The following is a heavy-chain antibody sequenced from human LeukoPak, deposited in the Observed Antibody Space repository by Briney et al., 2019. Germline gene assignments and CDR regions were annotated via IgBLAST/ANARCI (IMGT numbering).Heavy chain of an antibody. D-gene: IGHD3-22*01. CDR2: IKQDGSEK. J-gene: IGHJ6*02. CDR3: ARDRDNSIRHGRLGPRDHGHRRDSVSYYYDLDV. V-gene: IGHV3-7*01. CDR1: GFTFSSYW. Sequence: GGSLRLSCAASGFTFSSYWMSWVRQAPGKGLEWVANIKQDGSEKYYVDSVKGRFTISRDNAKNSLYLQMKSLRGADTTVYSCARDRDNSIRHGRLGPRDHGHRRDSVSYYYDLDVWGQGTTVTVCS.